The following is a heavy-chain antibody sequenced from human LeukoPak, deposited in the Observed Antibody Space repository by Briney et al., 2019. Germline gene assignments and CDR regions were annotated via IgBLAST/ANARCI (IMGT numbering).Heavy chain of an antibody. CDR1: GGTFSSYA. J-gene: IGHJ4*02. V-gene: IGHV1-69*13. Sequence: SVKVSCKASGGTFSSYAISWVRQAPGQGPEWMGGIIPIFGTANYAQKFQGRVTITADESTSTAYMELSSLRSEDTAVYYCARDSVATPRRGYFDYWGQGTLVTVSS. CDR2: IIPIFGTA. CDR3: ARDSVATPRRGYFDY. D-gene: IGHD5-12*01.